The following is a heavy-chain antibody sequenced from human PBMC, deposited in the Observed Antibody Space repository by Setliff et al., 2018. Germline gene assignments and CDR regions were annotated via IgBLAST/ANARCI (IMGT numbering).Heavy chain of an antibody. CDR3: ARESRVAATNDY. J-gene: IGHJ4*02. Sequence: ASVKVSCKASGYTFTGFYMHWVRQAPGQGLEWMGWINPNSGGTNYAQKFQGRVTMTTDTPISTAYMEVSRLTSDDTAVYYCARESRVAATNDYWGQGILVTVSS. V-gene: IGHV1-2*02. CDR1: GYTFTGFY. CDR2: INPNSGGT. D-gene: IGHD2-15*01.